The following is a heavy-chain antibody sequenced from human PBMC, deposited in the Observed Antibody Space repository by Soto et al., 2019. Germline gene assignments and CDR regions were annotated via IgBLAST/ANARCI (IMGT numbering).Heavy chain of an antibody. J-gene: IGHJ6*02. CDR3: ARGATIFGNHYYGMDV. CDR1: GFTFSSYE. D-gene: IGHD3-3*01. CDR2: ISSSGSTI. Sequence: PGGSLRLSCAASGFTFSSYEMNWVRQAPGKGLEWVSYISSSGSTIYYADSVKGRFTISRDNAKNSLYLQMNSLRAEDTAVYYCARGATIFGNHYYGMDVWGQGTTVTVSS. V-gene: IGHV3-48*03.